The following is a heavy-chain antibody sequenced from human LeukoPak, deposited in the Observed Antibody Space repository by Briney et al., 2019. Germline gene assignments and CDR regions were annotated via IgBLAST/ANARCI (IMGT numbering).Heavy chain of an antibody. J-gene: IGHJ4*02. V-gene: IGHV1-2*06. CDR2: INPNSGGT. CDR3: ARHVAARPYNY. CDR1: GYTFTGFY. D-gene: IGHD6-6*01. Sequence: ASVKVSCKASGYTFTGFYMHWVRQAPGQGLEWMGRINPNSGGTNYAQKFQGRVTMTRDTSISTAYMELSRLRSDDTAVYYCARHVAARPYNYWGQGTLVTVSS.